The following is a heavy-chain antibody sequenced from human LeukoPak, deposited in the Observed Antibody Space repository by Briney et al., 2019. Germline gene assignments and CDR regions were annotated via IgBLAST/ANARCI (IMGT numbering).Heavy chain of an antibody. J-gene: IGHJ4*02. CDR2: INAGNSNT. CDR1: GYSFTRYA. CDR3: ARDRIDFFDY. Sequence: ASVKVSCKASGYSFTRYAMHWVRQAPGQSLEWMGWINAGNSNTKYSEEFQGRLTMTRDTSASTVYMELSSLRSEDAAVYYCARDRIDFFDYWGQGTLVTVSS. V-gene: IGHV1-3*03. D-gene: IGHD3-16*02.